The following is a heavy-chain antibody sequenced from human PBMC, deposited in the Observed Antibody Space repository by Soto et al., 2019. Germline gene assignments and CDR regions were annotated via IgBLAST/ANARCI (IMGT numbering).Heavy chain of an antibody. CDR1: GFTFSNYW. Sequence: EVQLVESGGGLVQPGGSLRLSCAASGFTFSNYWMTWVRQAPGKGLEWVANIRDDGSDTFYVDSVKGRFSVSRDNAKKPLYLQMNFLRVEDAGVYYCARDVEKRSYCDFWSGSRHWGQGTLVTVSS. V-gene: IGHV3-7*01. D-gene: IGHD3-3*01. J-gene: IGHJ4*02. CDR3: ARDVEKRSYCDFWSGSRH. CDR2: IRDDGSDT.